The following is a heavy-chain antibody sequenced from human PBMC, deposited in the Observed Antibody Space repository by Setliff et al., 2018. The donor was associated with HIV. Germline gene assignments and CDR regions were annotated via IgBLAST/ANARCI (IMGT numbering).Heavy chain of an antibody. D-gene: IGHD6-19*01. CDR1: GDSINSYFW. V-gene: IGHV4-4*02. CDR2: IYDSGAT. CDR3: ARLGAGWSWVTRIDY. J-gene: IGHJ4*02. Sequence: SETLSLTCGVSGDSINSYFWWSWVRQTPGKGLEWIGEIYDSGATDYKPSLKSRVTISVDKLKKQVSLKLTSVTAADTAVYYCARLGAGWSWVTRIDYWGQGTLVTVSS.